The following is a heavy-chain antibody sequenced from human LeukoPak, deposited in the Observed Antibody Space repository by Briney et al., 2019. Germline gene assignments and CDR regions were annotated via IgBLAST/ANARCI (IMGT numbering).Heavy chain of an antibody. CDR1: GYTLTELS. CDR2: ISAYNGNT. J-gene: IGHJ4*02. D-gene: IGHD1-26*01. CDR3: ARVVGATDPPYYFDY. V-gene: IGHV1-18*01. Sequence: ASVKVSCKVSGYTLTELSVHWVRQAPGKGLEWMGWISAYNGNTNYAQKLQGRVTMTTDTSTSTAYMELRSLRSDDTAVYYCARVVGATDPPYYFDYWGQGTLVTVSS.